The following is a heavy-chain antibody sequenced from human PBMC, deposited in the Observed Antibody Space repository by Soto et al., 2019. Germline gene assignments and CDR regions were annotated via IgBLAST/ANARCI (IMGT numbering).Heavy chain of an antibody. CDR2: IWYDGSNK. CDR1: GFTFSSHV. CDR3: ARPRGITGTYYGMDV. J-gene: IGHJ6*02. V-gene: IGHV3-33*01. Sequence: PGGSLRLSCAASGFTFSSHVMHWVRQAPGKGLEWVAVIWYDGSNKYYADSVKGRFTISRDNSKNTLYLQMNSLRAEDTAVYYCARPRGITGTYYGMDVWGQATTVTVSS. D-gene: IGHD1-20*01.